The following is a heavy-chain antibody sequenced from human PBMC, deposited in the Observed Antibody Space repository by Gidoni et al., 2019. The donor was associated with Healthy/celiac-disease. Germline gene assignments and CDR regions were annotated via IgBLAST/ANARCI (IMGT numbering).Heavy chain of an antibody. CDR3: ARPIVVVPAAIHHAFDI. CDR2: IIPILGIA. Sequence: QVQLVQSGAEVKKPGSSVKVSCNASGGTFSSYAISWVRQAPGQGLEWMGGIIPILGIANYAQKFQGRVTITADKSTSTAYMELSSLRSEDTAVYYCARPIVVVPAAIHHAFDIWGQGTMVTVSS. J-gene: IGHJ3*02. D-gene: IGHD2-2*01. V-gene: IGHV1-69*10. CDR1: GGTFSSYA.